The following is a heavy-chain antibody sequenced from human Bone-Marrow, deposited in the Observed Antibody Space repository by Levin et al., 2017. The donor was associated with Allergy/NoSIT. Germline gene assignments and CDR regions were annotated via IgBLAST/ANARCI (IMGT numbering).Heavy chain of an antibody. CDR3: ARDISGYDPPHYVDP. CDR1: GLTFNNYA. V-gene: IGHV3-23*01. D-gene: IGHD5-12*01. Sequence: PGGSLRLSCAASGLTFNNYAMSWVRLAPGKGLEWICAISTNGDTTYYAESVKDRFSVSRDNSKNTMSLQMNSLRADDTAVYYCARDISGYDPPHYVDPWGPGTQVTVSS. J-gene: IGHJ5*02. CDR2: ISTNGDTT.